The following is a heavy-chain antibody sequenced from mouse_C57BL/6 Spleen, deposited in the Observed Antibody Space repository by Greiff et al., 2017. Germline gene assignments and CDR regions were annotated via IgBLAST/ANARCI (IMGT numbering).Heavy chain of an antibody. Sequence: EVKLVESGGGLVKPGGSLKLSCAASGFTFSDYGMHWVRQAPEKGLEWVAYISSGSSTIYYADTVKGRFTISRANAKNTLFLQMTSLKSEDTAMYYCARHYGSSYGYAMDYWGQGTSVTVSS. V-gene: IGHV5-17*01. J-gene: IGHJ4*01. CDR3: ARHYGSSYGYAMDY. CDR1: GFTFSDYG. D-gene: IGHD1-1*01. CDR2: ISSGSSTI.